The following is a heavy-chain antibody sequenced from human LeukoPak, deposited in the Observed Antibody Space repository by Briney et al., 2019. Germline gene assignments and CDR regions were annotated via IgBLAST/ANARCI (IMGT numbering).Heavy chain of an antibody. CDR3: ARSGGMDV. J-gene: IGHJ6*02. CDR2: ISPSGDNT. D-gene: IGHD3-10*01. V-gene: IGHV3-23*01. Sequence: GGSLRLSCAASGFTFSSYAMAWVRQAPGKGLEWVSAISPSGDNTYHADSMKGRFTISRDNSKNTLYLQMNSLRAKDTALYFCARSGGMDVWGQGTTVTVSS. CDR1: GFTFSSYA.